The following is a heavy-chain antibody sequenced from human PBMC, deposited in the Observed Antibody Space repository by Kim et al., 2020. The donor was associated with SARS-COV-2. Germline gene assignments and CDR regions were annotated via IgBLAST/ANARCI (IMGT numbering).Heavy chain of an antibody. Sequence: GGSLRLSCAASGFTFDDYAMHWVRQAPGKGLEWVSGISWNSGSIGYADSVKGRFTISRDNAKNSLYLQMNSLRAEDTALYYCAKSRYSSGWSDYWGQGTL. D-gene: IGHD6-19*01. CDR3: AKSRYSSGWSDY. CDR2: ISWNSGSI. V-gene: IGHV3-9*01. CDR1: GFTFDDYA. J-gene: IGHJ4*02.